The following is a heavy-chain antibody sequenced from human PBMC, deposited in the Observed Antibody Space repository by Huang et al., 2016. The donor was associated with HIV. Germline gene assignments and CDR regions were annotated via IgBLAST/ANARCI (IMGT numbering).Heavy chain of an antibody. J-gene: IGHJ6*03. V-gene: IGHV3-49*03. D-gene: IGHD4-17*01. Sequence: QLVESGGDSVQSGRSLRLSCRGFGFIFNAFAINWFRQSPGKGLEWKGFVRSKEFGGASKSAPSVKERFTVSRDEAKNVAFLQMDNLQVDDTAIYYCSPSGDDYFYFYMDVWGNGTTVIVS. CDR2: VRSKEFGGAS. CDR1: GFIFNAFA. CDR3: SPSGDDYFYFYMDV.